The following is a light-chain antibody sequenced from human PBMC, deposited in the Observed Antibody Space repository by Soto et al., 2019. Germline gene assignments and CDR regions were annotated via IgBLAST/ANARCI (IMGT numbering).Light chain of an antibody. V-gene: IGLV2-8*01. CDR2: EVN. CDR1: SRDVGGYDS. J-gene: IGLJ2*01. CDR3: SSYISATTLV. Sequence: QSALTQPPSASGSPGQSVTISCTGTSRDVGGYDSVSWYQLHPGKAPKLLIYEVNKRPSGVPDRFSGSKSGNTASLTVSGLQTDDESDYYCSSYISATTLVFGGGTKLTVL.